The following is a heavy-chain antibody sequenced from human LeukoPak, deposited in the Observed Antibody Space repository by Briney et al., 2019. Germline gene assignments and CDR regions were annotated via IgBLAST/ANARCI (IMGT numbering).Heavy chain of an antibody. J-gene: IGHJ4*02. V-gene: IGHV3-15*01. CDR2: IKSKNNGGTA. Sequence: GGSLRLSCAASGFAASGFTFRSAWMSWVRQTPGKGLEWVGRIKSKNNGGTADYAAPVKGRFTFSRDDSKNTLYLQMNSLKIEDTAVYYCPTGYTGGEDYWGQGTLVTVSS. CDR3: PTGYTGGEDY. D-gene: IGHD3-10*01. CDR1: GFTFRSAW.